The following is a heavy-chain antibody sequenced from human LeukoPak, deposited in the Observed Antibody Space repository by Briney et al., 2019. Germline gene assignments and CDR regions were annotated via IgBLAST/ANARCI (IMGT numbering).Heavy chain of an antibody. J-gene: IGHJ4*02. Sequence: TSETLSLTCSVSGGSVSSYYWSWIRQSPRKRLEWIGYIHDSGSTNYNPSLKSRVTVSVDTSKNQFSLKLRSVTAADTAVYYCARGGQWSKFYFDNWGQGTLVTVSS. CDR1: GGSVSSYY. D-gene: IGHD2-15*01. V-gene: IGHV4-59*02. CDR2: IHDSGST. CDR3: ARGGQWSKFYFDN.